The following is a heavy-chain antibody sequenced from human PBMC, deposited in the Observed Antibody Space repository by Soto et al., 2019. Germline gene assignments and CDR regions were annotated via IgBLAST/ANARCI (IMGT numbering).Heavy chain of an antibody. CDR3: ARTGVDFYFDF. CDR2: VYYSGST. V-gene: IGHV4-61*01. J-gene: IGHJ4*02. Sequence: PSETLSLTCTVSGGSISSSSYYWSWIRQPPGKGLVWIGYVYYSGSTNYNPSLKSRVTMSVDTPKNQFSLKVSSVTAADTAVYYCARTGVDFYFDFWGQGTLVTVSS. CDR1: GGSISSSSYY. D-gene: IGHD3-10*01.